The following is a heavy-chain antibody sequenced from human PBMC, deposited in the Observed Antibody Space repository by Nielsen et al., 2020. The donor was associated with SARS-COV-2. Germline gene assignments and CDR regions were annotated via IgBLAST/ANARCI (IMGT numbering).Heavy chain of an antibody. CDR1: GGSISSGDYY. D-gene: IGHD3-22*01. Sequence: SETLSLTCTVSGGSISSGDYYWTWIRQPPGKGLEWIGYIYNSGTTYYNPSLKSRVTISEDPSKNQFSLKLSAVTAADTAVYYCARHSSGYYYRFRFDYWGQGTLVTVSS. CDR2: IYNSGTT. CDR3: ARHSSGYYYRFRFDY. V-gene: IGHV4-30-4*01. J-gene: IGHJ4*02.